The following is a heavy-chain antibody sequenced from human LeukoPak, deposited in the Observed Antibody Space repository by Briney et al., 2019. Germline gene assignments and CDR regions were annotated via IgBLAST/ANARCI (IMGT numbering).Heavy chain of an antibody. J-gene: IGHJ4*02. CDR3: AKSRYQLPNPFDY. Sequence: PGGSLRLSCAASGFTFSSYAMSWVRQAPGKGLEWVLAISGSGGSTYYADSVKGRFTISRDNSKNTLYLQMNSLRAEDTAVYYCAKSRYQLPNPFDYWGQGTLVTVSS. V-gene: IGHV3-23*01. D-gene: IGHD2-2*01. CDR2: ISGSGGST. CDR1: GFTFSSYA.